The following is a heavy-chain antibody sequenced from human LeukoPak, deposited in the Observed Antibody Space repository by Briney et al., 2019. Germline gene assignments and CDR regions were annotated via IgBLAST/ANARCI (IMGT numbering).Heavy chain of an antibody. V-gene: IGHV3-30*03. J-gene: IGHJ4*02. Sequence: SXFTFXTYXMHXVRQAPGKGLEWVAVISYDGSNKYYADSVKGRFTISRDNSQNTLYLQMNSLRTEDTAVYYCARDLRSGGYWGQGTLVTVSS. CDR3: ARDLRSGGY. CDR2: ISYDGSNK. CDR1: XFTFXTYX. D-gene: IGHD3-16*01.